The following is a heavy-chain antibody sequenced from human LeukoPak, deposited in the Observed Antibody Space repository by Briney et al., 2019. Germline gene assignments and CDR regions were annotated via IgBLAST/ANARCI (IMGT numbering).Heavy chain of an antibody. J-gene: IGHJ4*02. V-gene: IGHV1-2*02. CDR3: ARSVYNPYYFDY. CDR2: INPNSGGT. CDR1: GYTLTELS. Sequence: ASVKVSCKVSGYTLTELSMHWVRQAPGKGLEWMGWINPNSGGTNYAQKFQDRVTMTRDTSISTAYMELSSLRSDDTAVYYCARSVYNPYYFDYWGQGTLVTVSS. D-gene: IGHD5-24*01.